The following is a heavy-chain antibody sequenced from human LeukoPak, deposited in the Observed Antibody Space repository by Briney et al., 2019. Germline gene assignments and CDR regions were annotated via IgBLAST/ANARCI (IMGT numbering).Heavy chain of an antibody. J-gene: IGHJ5*02. CDR2: INPSGGST. Sequence: GASVKVSCKASGYTFTSYYVHWVRQAPGQGLEWMGIINPSGGSTSYAQKFQGRVTMTRDTSTSTVYMELSSLRSEDTAVYYCARSYYGSGSYPLFDPWGQGTLVTVSS. V-gene: IGHV1-46*01. D-gene: IGHD3-10*01. CDR1: GYTFTSYY. CDR3: ARSYYGSGSYPLFDP.